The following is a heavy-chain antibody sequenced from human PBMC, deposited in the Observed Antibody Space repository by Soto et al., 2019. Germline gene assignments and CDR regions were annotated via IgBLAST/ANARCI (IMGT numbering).Heavy chain of an antibody. CDR1: GFSLSDHY. CDR2: IRNEPYGYTT. V-gene: IGHV3-72*01. Sequence: EVQLVASGGGLVQPGGSLRLSCVASGFSLSDHYMDWVRQAPGKGLEWLGLIRNEPYGYTTNYAASVKGRFTISRDDSKNSLFLQMDSLTAEAAAIYYCADVTWNREYLPWGQGTLVTVSS. J-gene: IGHJ4*02. D-gene: IGHD3-10*01. CDR3: ADVTWNREYLP.